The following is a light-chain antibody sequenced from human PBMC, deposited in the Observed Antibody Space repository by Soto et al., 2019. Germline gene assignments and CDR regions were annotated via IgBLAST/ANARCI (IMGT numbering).Light chain of an antibody. Sequence: QSALTQPPSASGSPGQSVTISCTGTSSDIGNYQFVSWFQHHPGKAPKLKIYEVTKRPSGVPDRFSGSKSGNTASLTVSGLQAEDEADYYRSSYAGGNTYVFGSGTKLTVL. V-gene: IGLV2-8*01. CDR2: EVT. CDR1: SSDIGNYQF. J-gene: IGLJ1*01. CDR3: SSYAGGNTYV.